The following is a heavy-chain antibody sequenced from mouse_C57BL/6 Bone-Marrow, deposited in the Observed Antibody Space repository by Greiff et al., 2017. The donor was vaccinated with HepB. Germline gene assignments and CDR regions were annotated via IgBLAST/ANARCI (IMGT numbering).Heavy chain of an antibody. Sequence: VQLQQPGAELVRPGTSVKLSCKASGYTFTSYWMHWVKQRPGQGLEWIGVIDPSDSYTNYNQKFKGKATLTVDTSSSTAYMQLSSLTSEDSAVYYCARLDYDSRSAMYYWGQGTSVTVSS. D-gene: IGHD1-1*01. CDR2: IDPSDSYT. CDR1: GYTFTSYW. CDR3: ARLDYDSRSAMYY. J-gene: IGHJ4*01. V-gene: IGHV1-59*01.